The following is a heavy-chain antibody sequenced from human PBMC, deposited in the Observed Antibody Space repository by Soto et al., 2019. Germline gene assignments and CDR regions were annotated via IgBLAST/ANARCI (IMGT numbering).Heavy chain of an antibody. D-gene: IGHD3-22*01. J-gene: IGHJ4*02. CDR3: TTDRGYLTFDY. CDR1: GFTFSNSW. CDR2: IKEDGTAK. Sequence: GGSLRLSCAASGFTFSNSWMNWVRQAPGKGLEWVANIKEDGTAKYYLDYVKGRFTVSRDNVKNSLYLQMNSLRSEDTAMYYCTTDRGYLTFDYWGPGTLVTVSS. V-gene: IGHV3-7*01.